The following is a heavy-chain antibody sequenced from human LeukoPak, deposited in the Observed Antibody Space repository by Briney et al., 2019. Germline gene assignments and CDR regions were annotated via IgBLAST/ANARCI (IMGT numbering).Heavy chain of an antibody. CDR2: ISSSSSYT. CDR1: GFTLSDYY. V-gene: IGHV3-11*05. J-gene: IGHJ4*02. CDR3: ARDPSPESISIFGVVIKDPLYDY. Sequence: PGGSLRLSCAASGFTLSDYYMSWIRQAPGKGLEWISYISSSSSYTKYADSMKGRFTISRDNAKNSLYLQMNSLRAEDTAVYYCARDPSPESISIFGVVIKDPLYDYWGQGTLVTVSS. D-gene: IGHD3-3*01.